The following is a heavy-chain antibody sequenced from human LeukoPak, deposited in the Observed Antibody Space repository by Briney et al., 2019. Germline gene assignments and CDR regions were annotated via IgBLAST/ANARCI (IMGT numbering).Heavy chain of an antibody. CDR2: ISGSDGST. CDR1: GFTFSSYA. Sequence: GGSLRLSCAASGFTFSSYAMSWVRQAPGKGLEWVSAISGSDGSTYYADSVKGRFTISRDNFKNTLYLQMNSLRAEDAAVYYCARDRHQYSYDTTAYYRGYFDYWGQGTLVTVSS. V-gene: IGHV3-23*01. J-gene: IGHJ4*02. CDR3: ARDRHQYSYDTTAYYRGYFDY. D-gene: IGHD3-22*01.